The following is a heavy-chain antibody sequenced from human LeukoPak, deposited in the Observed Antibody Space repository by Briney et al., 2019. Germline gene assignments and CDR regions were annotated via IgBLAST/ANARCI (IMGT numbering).Heavy chain of an antibody. CDR2: VSGSGGST. J-gene: IGHJ4*02. CDR1: GFPFSSYA. CDR3: SKSDYYDSSGHPPSFEY. Sequence: PGGSLRLYCAASGFPFSSYAMSWVRQAPGQGLDAVSGVSGSGGSTYYADSVKGWFTISRDNSKNTLYLQINSVIAEDTSVYDCSKSDYYDSSGHPPSFEYWGQGPLVTVSS. D-gene: IGHD3-22*01. V-gene: IGHV3-23*01.